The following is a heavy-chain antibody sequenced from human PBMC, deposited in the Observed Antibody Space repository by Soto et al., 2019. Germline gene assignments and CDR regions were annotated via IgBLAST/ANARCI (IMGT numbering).Heavy chain of an antibody. D-gene: IGHD3-22*01. CDR1: GGTFSSYA. CDR3: AAETGYYKTYYFDY. CDR2: IIPIFGTA. Sequence: ASVKVSCKASGGTFSSYAISWVRQAPGQGLEWMGGIIPIFGTANYAQKFQGRVTITADESTSTAYMELSSLRSEDTAVYYCAAETGYYKTYYFDYWGQGTRVTVSS. J-gene: IGHJ4*02. V-gene: IGHV1-69*13.